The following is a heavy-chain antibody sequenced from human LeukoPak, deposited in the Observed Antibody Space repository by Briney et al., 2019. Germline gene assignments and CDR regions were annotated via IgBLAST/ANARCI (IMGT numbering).Heavy chain of an antibody. D-gene: IGHD4-23*01. Sequence: PSETLSLTCTVSGGSISSYYWSWIRQPPRKGLEWIGYIYYSGSTNYNPSLKSRVTISVDTSKNQFSLKLSSVTAADTAVYYCASSRGYGGNWFDPWGQGTLVTVSS. J-gene: IGHJ5*02. CDR3: ASSRGYGGNWFDP. V-gene: IGHV4-59*01. CDR1: GGSISSYY. CDR2: IYYSGST.